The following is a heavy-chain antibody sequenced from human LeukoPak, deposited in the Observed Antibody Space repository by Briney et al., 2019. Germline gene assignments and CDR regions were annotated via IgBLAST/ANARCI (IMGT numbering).Heavy chain of an antibody. CDR2: IYYSGST. CDR3: ARDDGDSSGYYPNWFDP. D-gene: IGHD3-22*01. V-gene: IGHV4-59*01. J-gene: IGHJ5*02. Sequence: PSETLSLTCTVSGGSISSYYWSWIRQPPGKGLEWIGYIYYSGSTNYNPSLKSRVTISVDTSKTQFSLKLSSVTAADTAVYYCARDDGDSSGYYPNWFDPWGQGTLVTVSS. CDR1: GGSISSYY.